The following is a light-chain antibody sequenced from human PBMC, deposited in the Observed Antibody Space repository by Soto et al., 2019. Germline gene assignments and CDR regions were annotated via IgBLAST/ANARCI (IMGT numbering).Light chain of an antibody. J-gene: IGKJ1*01. CDR1: QSVSSNY. CDR3: QQYGSSPRT. V-gene: IGKV3-20*01. CDR2: GAS. Sequence: EILFTQSPGTLSFSPGERATLSFRASQSVSSNYLGWYQQKPGQAPRLLIYGASSRATGIPDRFSGSGSGTDFTLTISRLEPEDFAVYYCQQYGSSPRTFGQGTKVDIK.